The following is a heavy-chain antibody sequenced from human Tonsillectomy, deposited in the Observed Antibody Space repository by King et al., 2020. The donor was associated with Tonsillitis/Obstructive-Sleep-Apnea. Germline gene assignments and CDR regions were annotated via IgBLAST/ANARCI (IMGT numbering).Heavy chain of an antibody. D-gene: IGHD3-10*01. Sequence: QLQLQESGPGLVKPSETLSLTCTVSGGSISSYYWSWIRQPPGKGLEWIGYIYYSGSTNYNPSLKSRVTISVDTSKNQFSLKLSSVTAADTAVYYCARGGYYGSGRPDDYWGQGTLVTVSS. CDR1: GGSISSYY. CDR2: IYYSGST. J-gene: IGHJ4*02. CDR3: ARGGYYGSGRPDDY. V-gene: IGHV4-59*01.